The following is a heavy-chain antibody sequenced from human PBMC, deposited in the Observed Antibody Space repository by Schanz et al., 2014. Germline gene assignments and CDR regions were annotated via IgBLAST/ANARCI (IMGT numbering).Heavy chain of an antibody. CDR2: IYTDGST. D-gene: IGHD3-10*01. V-gene: IGHV3-66*01. J-gene: IGHJ3*02. CDR1: GFTVSKNY. CDR3: ARDQYYFGSGNPFDI. Sequence: VQLVESGGGVVQPGGSLRLSCAASGFTVSKNYMSWVRQAPGKGLEWVSIIYTDGSTYYADSVRDRFTISRDTSKNTLYLLLNSLRAEDTAVYYCARDQYYFGSGNPFDIWGQGTMVTVSS.